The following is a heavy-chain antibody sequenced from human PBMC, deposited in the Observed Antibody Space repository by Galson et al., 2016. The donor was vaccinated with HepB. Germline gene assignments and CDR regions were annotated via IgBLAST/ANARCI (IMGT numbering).Heavy chain of an antibody. CDR3: VRWVSGAADY. V-gene: IGHV3-72*01. Sequence: SLRLSCAASGYTSSDHYMDWVRQATGKGLEWVGRTRNRRNSFITEYAASVRGRFTISRDDSKNSVYLQMNSLKTEDTAVYYYVRWVSGAADYWGQGALVTVSS. CDR1: GYTSSDHY. D-gene: IGHD5/OR15-5a*01. CDR2: TRNRRNSFIT. J-gene: IGHJ4*02.